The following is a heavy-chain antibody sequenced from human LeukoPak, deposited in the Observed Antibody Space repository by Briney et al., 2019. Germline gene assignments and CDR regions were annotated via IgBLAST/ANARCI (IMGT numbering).Heavy chain of an antibody. V-gene: IGHV3-23*01. CDR1: GFTFNSYA. CDR3: AKCMAEPGTCYFDN. Sequence: GGSLRVSCAASGFTFNSYAMTWVRQAPGKGLEWVSGISGSGGNTYYANSVKGRFTISRDNSKSTLYLQMNNLGAEDTALYYCAKCMAEPGTCYFDNWGRGTLVTVSS. CDR2: ISGSGGNT. J-gene: IGHJ4*03. D-gene: IGHD6-13*01.